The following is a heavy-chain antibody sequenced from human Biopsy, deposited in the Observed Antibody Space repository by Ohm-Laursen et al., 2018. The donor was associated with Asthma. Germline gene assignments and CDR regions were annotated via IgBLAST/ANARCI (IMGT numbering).Heavy chain of an antibody. D-gene: IGHD1-26*01. CDR2: ISFDGSNK. J-gene: IGHJ4*02. Sequence: SLRLSCTASGFSFSNYGMHWVRQGPGKGLDWVAVISFDGSNKNYTDSVKGRFTISRDNSRNTLHLQMNSLRAEDTAVYYYAKDVFPGWELRRGPDYWGQGTLVTVSS. V-gene: IGHV3-30*18. CDR1: GFSFSNYG. CDR3: AKDVFPGWELRRGPDY.